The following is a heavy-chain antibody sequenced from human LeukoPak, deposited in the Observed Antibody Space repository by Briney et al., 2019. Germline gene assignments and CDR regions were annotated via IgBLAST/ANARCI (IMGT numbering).Heavy chain of an antibody. CDR3: AKDPTYCGGDCYPNWFDP. J-gene: IGHJ5*02. D-gene: IGHD2-21*02. Sequence: SVKVSCKASGGTFSSYAISWVRQAPGQGPEWMGGIIPIFGTANYAQKFQGRVTITTDESTSTAYMELSSLRSEDTAVYYCAKDPTYCGGDCYPNWFDPWGQGTLVTVSS. CDR2: IIPIFGTA. V-gene: IGHV1-69*05. CDR1: GGTFSSYA.